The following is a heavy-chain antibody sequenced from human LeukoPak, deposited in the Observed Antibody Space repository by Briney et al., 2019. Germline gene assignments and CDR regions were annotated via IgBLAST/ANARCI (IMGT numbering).Heavy chain of an antibody. CDR2: VYRTGST. CDR3: AREIYCSGGSCYPTADY. V-gene: IGHV4-38-2*02. Sequence: PSETLSLTCTVSGYSISSDYYWGWIRQPPGKGLEWIGNVYRTGSTYYNPSLTSRVTISVDTSKNQFSLKLSSVTAADTAVYYCAREIYCSGGSCYPTADYWGQGTLVTVSS. J-gene: IGHJ4*02. CDR1: GYSISSDYY. D-gene: IGHD2-15*01.